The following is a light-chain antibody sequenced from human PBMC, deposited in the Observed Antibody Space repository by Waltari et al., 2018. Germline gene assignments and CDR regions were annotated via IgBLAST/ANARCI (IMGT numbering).Light chain of an antibody. Sequence: EIVMTQPPATLSSSPGESATLSCRGSHSVSSNLAWYQQKPDQAPRLLIYGASTKATGIPVRYSGSGSGTEFALTLSSLQSEDFAVYYCQQYNNWPPMYTFGQGTKLEIK. CDR3: QQYNNWPPMYT. J-gene: IGKJ2*01. CDR2: GAS. V-gene: IGKV3-15*01. CDR1: HSVSSN.